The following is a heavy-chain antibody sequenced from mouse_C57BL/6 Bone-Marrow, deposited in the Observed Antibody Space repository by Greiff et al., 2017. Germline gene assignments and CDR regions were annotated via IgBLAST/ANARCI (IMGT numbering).Heavy chain of an antibody. CDR2: INPYNGGT. Sequence: VQLKQSGPVLVKPGASVKMSCKASGYTFTDYYMNWVKQSHGKSLEWIGVINPYNGGTSYNQKFKGKATLTVDKSSSTADMERNSLTSEDSAVYYCARSGRNCYAMAYWGQGTSVTVSS. D-gene: IGHD2-1*01. J-gene: IGHJ4*01. V-gene: IGHV1-19*01. CDR1: GYTFTDYY. CDR3: ARSGRNCYAMAY.